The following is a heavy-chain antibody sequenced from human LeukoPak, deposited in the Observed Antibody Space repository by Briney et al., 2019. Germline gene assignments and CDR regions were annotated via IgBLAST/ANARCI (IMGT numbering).Heavy chain of an antibody. V-gene: IGHV4-59*01. J-gene: IGHJ5*02. Sequence: SETLSLTCTVSGGSISSYHWSWIRQPPGKGLEWIGYVYYSGSTDYNPSLKSRVTISVDTSKNQFSLKLSSVTAADTAVYYCAREILWAATALDLWGQGTLVTVSS. CDR2: VYYSGST. CDR3: AREILWAATALDL. D-gene: IGHD1-26*01. CDR1: GGSISSYH.